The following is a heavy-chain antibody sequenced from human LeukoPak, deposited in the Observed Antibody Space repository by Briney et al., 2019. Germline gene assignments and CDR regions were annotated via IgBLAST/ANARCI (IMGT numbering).Heavy chain of an antibody. CDR3: ATDRNSGKYYDY. Sequence: GSLRLSCAASGLTFRNYGMHWVRQASGKGLEWVAVIWYDGSNQYYVDSVKGRFTVSRDNAKNTLYLQMNSLRAEDTAVYYCATDRNSGKYYDYWGQGTLVTVSS. CDR1: GLTFRNYG. CDR2: IWYDGSNQ. D-gene: IGHD1-26*01. J-gene: IGHJ4*02. V-gene: IGHV3-33*01.